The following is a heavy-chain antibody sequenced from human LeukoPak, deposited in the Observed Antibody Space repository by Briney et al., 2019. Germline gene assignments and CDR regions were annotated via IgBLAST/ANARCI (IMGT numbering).Heavy chain of an antibody. D-gene: IGHD3-22*01. CDR2: IYSSGST. Sequence: PSETLSLTCTVSGVSISTGSYYWSWIRQPAGKGLEWIGRIYSSGSTNYSPSFKSRVTISVDTSKNQFSLNLSSATAADTAVYYCARGEYDSSAYWGYYFENWGQGTLVTVSS. CDR1: GVSISTGSYY. J-gene: IGHJ4*02. CDR3: ARGEYDSSAYWGYYFEN. V-gene: IGHV4-61*02.